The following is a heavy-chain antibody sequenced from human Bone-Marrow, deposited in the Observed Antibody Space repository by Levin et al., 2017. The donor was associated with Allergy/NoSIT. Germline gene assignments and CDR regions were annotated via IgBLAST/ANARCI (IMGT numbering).Heavy chain of an antibody. V-gene: IGHV3-7*01. J-gene: IGHJ2*01. CDR1: EFTFSTYW. D-gene: IGHD3-16*01. CDR2: IKQDGSEK. Sequence: PGGSLRLSCAASEFTFSTYWMSWIRQAPGKGLEWVAKIKQDGSEKNYVDSVKGRFTISRDNAKNSLSLQMNSLRAEDTAVYYCAREPHYDLGFFDVWGRGTLVTVSS. CDR3: AREPHYDLGFFDV.